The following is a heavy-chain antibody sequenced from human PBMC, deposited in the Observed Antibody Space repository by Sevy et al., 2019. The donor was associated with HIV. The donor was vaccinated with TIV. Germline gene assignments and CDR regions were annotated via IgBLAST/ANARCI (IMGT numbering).Heavy chain of an antibody. D-gene: IGHD5-18*01. V-gene: IGHV4-4*07. Sequence: SETLSLTCTVSGGSISSYYWSWIRQPAGKGLEWIGRIYTSGSTNYNPSLKSRVTMSVDTSKNQFSLKLSSVTAADTAVYYCARDLGGGESVDTAMDYYYYYGMDVWGQGTTVTVSS. CDR3: ARDLGGGESVDTAMDYYYYYGMDV. CDR2: IYTSGST. CDR1: GGSISSYY. J-gene: IGHJ6*02.